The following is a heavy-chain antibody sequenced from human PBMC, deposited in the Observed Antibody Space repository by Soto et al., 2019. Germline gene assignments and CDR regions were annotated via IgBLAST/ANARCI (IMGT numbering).Heavy chain of an antibody. V-gene: IGHV3-23*01. CDR1: GFTFSSYA. J-gene: IGHJ4*02. CDR3: AKAVGPGASTSCFKK. Sequence: PGGSLRLSCAASGFTFSSYAMSWVRQAPGKGLEWVSVISGSGGTTYYADSVKGRFTVSRDNSKNTLYLQMNSLRAEDTAVYYCAKAVGPGASTSCFKKWGQGTLVTVS. D-gene: IGHD6-25*01. CDR2: ISGSGGTT.